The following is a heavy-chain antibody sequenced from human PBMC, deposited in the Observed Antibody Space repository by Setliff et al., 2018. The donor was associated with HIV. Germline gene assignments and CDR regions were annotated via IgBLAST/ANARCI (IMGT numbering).Heavy chain of an antibody. CDR1: GFTFSSYS. V-gene: IGHV3-21*01. Sequence: WGSLRLSCAASGFTFSSYSMNWVRQAPGKGLEWVSSISSSSSYIYYADSVKGRFTISRDNAKNSLYLQMNSLRAEDTAVYYCARKLLTRPNYYGMDVWGQGTTVTVSS. CDR2: ISSSSSYI. J-gene: IGHJ6*02. CDR3: ARKLLTRPNYYGMDV. D-gene: IGHD2-15*01.